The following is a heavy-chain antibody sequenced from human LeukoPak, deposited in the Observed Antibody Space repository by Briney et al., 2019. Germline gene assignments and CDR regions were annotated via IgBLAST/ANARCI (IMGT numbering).Heavy chain of an antibody. CDR1: GVSISSSNYY. D-gene: IGHD6-19*01. Sequence: PSETLSLTCTVSGVSISSSNYYWGWIRHPPGKGLEWIGSISYGGTTYYNASLESRVTISVDPSKNQLSLKLRSVTAADTAVYYCARIGQWLVRSWFDPWGQGTLVTVSS. CDR2: ISYGGTT. CDR3: ARIGQWLVRSWFDP. V-gene: IGHV4-39*01. J-gene: IGHJ5*02.